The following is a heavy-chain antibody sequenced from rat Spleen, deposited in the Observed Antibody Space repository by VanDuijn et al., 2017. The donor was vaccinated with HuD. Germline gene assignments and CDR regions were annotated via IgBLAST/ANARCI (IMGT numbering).Heavy chain of an antibody. V-gene: IGHV3-3*01. D-gene: IGHD1-2*01. CDR1: GFSLIRYN. CDR3: ARVSWDDFDY. Sequence: VQLKESGPGLVQPSQTLSLTCTVSGFSLIRYNVHWVRQPPGEGLEWMGYINSAGSTNYNPSLKSRISIIRDTSKNQFFLQVNSVTTEDTATYYCARVSWDDFDYWGQGVMVTVSS. CDR2: INSAGST. J-gene: IGHJ2*01.